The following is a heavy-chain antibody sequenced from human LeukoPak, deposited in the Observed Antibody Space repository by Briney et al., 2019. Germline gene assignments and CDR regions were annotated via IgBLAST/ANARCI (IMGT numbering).Heavy chain of an antibody. Sequence: PGGSLRLSCAASGFTFTNAWMTWVRQAPGKGLEWVGRIYRNADGGTTDYAAPVKGRFTISRDDSKNTLYLQMNSLKNEDTAVYYCTTDSYCSTTTCYASSNYYYGLDAWGQGTSVTVSS. CDR1: GFTFTNAW. V-gene: IGHV3-15*05. D-gene: IGHD2-2*01. CDR2: IYRNADGGTT. CDR3: TTDSYCSTTTCYASSNYYYGLDA. J-gene: IGHJ6*02.